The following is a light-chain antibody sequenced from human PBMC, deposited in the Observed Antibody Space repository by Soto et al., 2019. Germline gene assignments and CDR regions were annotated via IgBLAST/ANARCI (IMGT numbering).Light chain of an antibody. J-gene: IGLJ2*01. Sequence: QSVLTQPPSVSGAPGQRVTISCTGSSSNIGEDYDVHWYQQLPGTAPKLLIYGNSNRPSGVPDRFSGSKSGTSASLAITGLQDEDEADYYCQSYDSSLSVVFGGGTKLTVL. V-gene: IGLV1-40*01. CDR3: QSYDSSLSVV. CDR1: SSNIGEDYD. CDR2: GNS.